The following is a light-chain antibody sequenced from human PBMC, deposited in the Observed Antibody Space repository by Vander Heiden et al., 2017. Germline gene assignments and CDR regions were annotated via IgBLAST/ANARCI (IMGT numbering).Light chain of an antibody. V-gene: IGLV3-1*01. CDR3: QAWDSSTFWV. Sequence: SYALTQPPPVSVSPGQTASITCSGDKLGDKYACWYQQKPGQSPVLVIYQDSKRPSGIPERFSGSNPGNTATLTISGTQAMDEADYYCQAWDSSTFWVFGGGTKLTVL. CDR2: QDS. J-gene: IGLJ3*02. CDR1: KLGDKY.